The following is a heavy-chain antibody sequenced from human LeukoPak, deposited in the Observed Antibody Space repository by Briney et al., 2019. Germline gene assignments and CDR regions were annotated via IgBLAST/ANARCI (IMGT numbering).Heavy chain of an antibody. J-gene: IGHJ4*02. Sequence: SETLSLACTVSGASMSSHYWTWMRQDPGTGLEWIGNIYHTGSTSYNPALESRVTISLDTSNNQFSLKLTSVTAADTAVYYCAKEGGPARPGLDSWGQGTLVTVSS. CDR3: AKEGGPARPGLDS. D-gene: IGHD6-6*01. V-gene: IGHV4-59*11. CDR1: GASMSSHY. CDR2: IYHTGST.